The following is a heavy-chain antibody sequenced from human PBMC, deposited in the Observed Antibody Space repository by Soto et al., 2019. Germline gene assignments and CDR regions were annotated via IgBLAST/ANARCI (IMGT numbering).Heavy chain of an antibody. CDR1: GGTFSSYA. CDR3: ARSQGSSTSLEIYYYYYYGMDV. V-gene: IGHV1-69*01. J-gene: IGHJ6*02. CDR2: IIPISDTT. D-gene: IGHD2-2*01. Sequence: QVQLVQSGAEVKKPGSSVKVSCKASGGTFSSYAISWVRQAPGHGLEWMGGIIPISDTTNYAQKFQGRVTITADESTSTAYMERGSLRSEDTAVYYCARSQGSSTSLEIYYYYYYGMDVWGQGTTVTVSS.